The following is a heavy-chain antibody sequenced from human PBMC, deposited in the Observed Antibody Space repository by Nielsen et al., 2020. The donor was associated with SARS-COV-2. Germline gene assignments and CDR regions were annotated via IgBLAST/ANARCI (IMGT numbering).Heavy chain of an antibody. CDR1: GGSISSSSYY. J-gene: IGHJ4*02. CDR3: ARRYSSGGFDY. D-gene: IGHD6-19*01. V-gene: IGHV4-39*01. Sequence: SETLSLTCTVSGGSISSSSYYWGWIRQPPGKGLEWIGSIYYSGSTYYNPSLKSRVTISVDTSKNQFSLKLSSVTAADTAVYYCARRYSSGGFDYWGQGTLVTVSS. CDR2: IYYSGST.